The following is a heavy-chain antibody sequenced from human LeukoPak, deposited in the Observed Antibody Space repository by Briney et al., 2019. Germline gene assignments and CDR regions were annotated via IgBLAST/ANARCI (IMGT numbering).Heavy chain of an antibody. Sequence: SETLSLTCTVSGGSISSSSYYWGWIRQPPGKGLEWIGSIYYSGSTYYNPSLKSRVTISVDTSKNQFSLKLSSVTAADTAVYYCARDLDYYDSSGYPGGWFDPWGQGTLVTVSS. CDR1: GGSISSSSYY. D-gene: IGHD3-22*01. CDR3: ARDLDYYDSSGYPGGWFDP. V-gene: IGHV4-39*07. J-gene: IGHJ5*02. CDR2: IYYSGST.